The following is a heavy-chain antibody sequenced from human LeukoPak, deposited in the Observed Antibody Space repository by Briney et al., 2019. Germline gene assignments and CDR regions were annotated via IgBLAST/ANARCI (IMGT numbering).Heavy chain of an antibody. V-gene: IGHV1-2*02. Sequence: ASVKVSCKASGYTFTSYGISWVRQAPGQGLEWMGWINPNSGGTNYAQKFQGRVTMTRDTSISTAYMELSRLRSDDTAVYYCARGYSGFGVNYFDYWGQGTLVTVSS. J-gene: IGHJ4*02. CDR3: ARGYSGFGVNYFDY. D-gene: IGHD5-12*01. CDR1: GYTFTSYG. CDR2: INPNSGGT.